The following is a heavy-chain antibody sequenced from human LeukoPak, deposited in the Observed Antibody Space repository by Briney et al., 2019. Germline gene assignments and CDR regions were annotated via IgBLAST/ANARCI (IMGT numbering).Heavy chain of an antibody. Sequence: SETLSLTCTGSGGSISSYYWSWIRQPPGKGLEWIGYIYYSGSTNYNPSLKSRATISVDTSKNQFSLKLSSVTAADTAVYYCARDYGMDVWGQGTTVTVSS. CDR2: IYYSGST. CDR3: ARDYGMDV. V-gene: IGHV4-59*01. CDR1: GGSISSYY. J-gene: IGHJ6*02.